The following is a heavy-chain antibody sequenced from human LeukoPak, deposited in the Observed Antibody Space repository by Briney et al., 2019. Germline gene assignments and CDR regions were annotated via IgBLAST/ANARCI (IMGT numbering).Heavy chain of an antibody. J-gene: IGHJ6*02. V-gene: IGHV4-59*01. CDR3: ARADKRGYFYSLDV. Sequence: SETLSLTCTVSGGSISSYYWSWIRQPPGKGLEWIGYIYHSGSTYYNPSLKSRVTMSVDTSKNQFSLKLSSVTAADTAVYYCARADKRGYFYSLDVWGQGTTVTVSS. CDR2: IYHSGST. CDR1: GGSISSYY. D-gene: IGHD2-15*01.